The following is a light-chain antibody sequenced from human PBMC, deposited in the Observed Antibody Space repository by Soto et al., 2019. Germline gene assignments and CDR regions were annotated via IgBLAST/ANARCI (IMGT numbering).Light chain of an antibody. CDR1: QSISSW. J-gene: IGKJ2*01. CDR2: KAS. V-gene: IGKV1-5*03. CDR3: QQYNPYSST. Sequence: DIQMTQSPSTLSASVGDRVTITCRASQSISSWLAWFQQKPGKAPKLLIYKASSLQSGVPSRFSGRESGTEFNLTLSSLQPDDFATYYCQQYNPYSSTFGQGTKLEIK.